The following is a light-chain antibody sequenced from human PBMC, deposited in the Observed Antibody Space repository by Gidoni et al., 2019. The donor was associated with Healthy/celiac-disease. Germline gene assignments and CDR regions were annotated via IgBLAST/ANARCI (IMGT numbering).Light chain of an antibody. CDR2: GAS. J-gene: IGKJ1*01. CDR3: QQYNNWPPWT. Sequence: EIVMTQSPATLSVSQGERATLPCRASQSVSNHLAWYQQKPGQAPRLLIYGASTRATGIPARFSGSGSGTEFTLTISSLQSEDFAVYYCQQYNNWPPWTFGQGTKVEIK. V-gene: IGKV3-15*01. CDR1: QSVSNH.